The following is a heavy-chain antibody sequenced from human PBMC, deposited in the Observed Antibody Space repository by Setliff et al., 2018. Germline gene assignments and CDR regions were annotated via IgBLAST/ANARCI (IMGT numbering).Heavy chain of an antibody. CDR1: GDSISSHF. J-gene: IGHJ4*02. D-gene: IGHD3-9*01. CDR2: LYYTGST. V-gene: IGHV4-59*04. CDR3: AHSTTFDLHHDY. Sequence: PSETLSLTCTVSGDSISSHFWTWIRQPPGKGLEWVGHLYYTGSTYYNPSLKSRVTISVDTSKNQFSLKLFSVTAADTAVYYCAHSTTFDLHHDYWGQGALVTVSS.